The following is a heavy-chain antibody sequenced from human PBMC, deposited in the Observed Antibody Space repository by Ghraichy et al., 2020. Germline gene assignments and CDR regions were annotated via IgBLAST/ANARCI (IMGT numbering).Heavy chain of an antibody. D-gene: IGHD2-15*01. Sequence: GGSLRLSCAAAGFTVSSNYMGWVRQAPGKGLEWVSFIYSTNSGGSTYYADSVTGRFTISRDNSKNTLYLQMNSLRAEDTAVYYCARWYCGSSCYYDYWGQGTLVTVSS. J-gene: IGHJ4*02. CDR2: IYSTNSGGST. V-gene: IGHV3-53*01. CDR1: GFTVSSNY. CDR3: ARWYCGSSCYYDY.